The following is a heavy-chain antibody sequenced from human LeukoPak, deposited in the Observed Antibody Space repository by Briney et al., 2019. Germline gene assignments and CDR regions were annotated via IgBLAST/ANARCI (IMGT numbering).Heavy chain of an antibody. D-gene: IGHD2-2*01. J-gene: IGHJ6*04. Sequence: GSSVKVSCKASGGTFSSYAMSWVRQAPGQGVEWMGGIIPIFPTSNSAQNFHATVTITADESTSTAYMELSSLRSEDTAVYYCARIVPICSSTSCYDVWGKGTTVTVSS. CDR2: IIPIFPTS. CDR1: GGTFSSYA. CDR3: ARIVPICSSTSCYDV. V-gene: IGHV1-69*01.